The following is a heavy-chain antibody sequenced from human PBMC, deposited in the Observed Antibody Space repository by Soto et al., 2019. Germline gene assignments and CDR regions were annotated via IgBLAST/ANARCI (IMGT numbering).Heavy chain of an antibody. D-gene: IGHD3-22*01. CDR1: GYSFTSYR. CDR2: IDPSDSYT. Sequence: PGESLKISWKGSGYSFTSYRISWVRQMPGKGLEWMGRIDPSDSYTNYSPSFQGHVTISADKSISTAYLQGSSLKASDTAMYYCAGVYYYDSSGYPISGMDVWGQGTTVTVSS. V-gene: IGHV5-10-1*01. J-gene: IGHJ6*02. CDR3: AGVYYYDSSGYPISGMDV.